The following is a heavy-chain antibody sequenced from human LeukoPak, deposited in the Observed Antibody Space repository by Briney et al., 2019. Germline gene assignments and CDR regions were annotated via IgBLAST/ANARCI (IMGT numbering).Heavy chain of an antibody. Sequence: ASVKVSCKASGYTFTSYYMHWVRQAPGQGREGRGLINPGGGNTNYAQNFQGRVTMTRDTSASTVYMELSSLRAEDTAIYYCARIRDGYNHAYDIWGQGTVVTVPS. J-gene: IGHJ3*02. CDR1: GYTFTSYY. V-gene: IGHV1-46*01. D-gene: IGHD5-24*01. CDR2: INPGGGNT. CDR3: ARIRDGYNHAYDI.